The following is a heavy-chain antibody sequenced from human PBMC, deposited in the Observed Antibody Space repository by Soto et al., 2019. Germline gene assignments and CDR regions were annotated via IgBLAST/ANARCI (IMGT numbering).Heavy chain of an antibody. V-gene: IGHV3-23*01. D-gene: IGHD2-15*01. Sequence: EVQLLESGGGLVQPGGSLRLCCAASGFTFSSYAMSWVRQAPGKGLEWVSGISASGGSTYYADSVKGRFTISRDNSKNTLYLQMNSLRAEDTALYYCAKDRWSIDAFDIWGQGTMVTVSS. CDR1: GFTFSSYA. J-gene: IGHJ3*02. CDR3: AKDRWSIDAFDI. CDR2: ISASGGST.